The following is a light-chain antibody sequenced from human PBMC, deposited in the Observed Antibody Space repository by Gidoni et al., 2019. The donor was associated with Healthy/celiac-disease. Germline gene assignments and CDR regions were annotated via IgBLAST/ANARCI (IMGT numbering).Light chain of an antibody. J-gene: IGLJ3*02. Sequence: QSVLTQPPSVSAAPGQRVTISCTGSSSNIGAGYDVHWYQQLPGTAPKLLSYGNSNRPSGVPDRFSGSKSGTSASLATTGLQAEDEADYYCQSYDSSPHWVFGGGTKLTVL. CDR3: QSYDSSPHWV. CDR1: SSNIGAGYD. V-gene: IGLV1-40*01. CDR2: GNS.